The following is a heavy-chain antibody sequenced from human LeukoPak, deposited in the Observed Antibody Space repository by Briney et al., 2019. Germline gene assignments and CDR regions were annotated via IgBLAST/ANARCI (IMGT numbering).Heavy chain of an antibody. CDR3: ARVRRFGAGQDY. V-gene: IGHV4-34*01. J-gene: IGHJ4*02. CDR1: GGSFSGYY. CDR2: VSHSGST. Sequence: SETLSLTCAVYGGSFSGYYWSWIRQPPGKGLEWIGEVSHSGSTNYNPSLRSRVTISLDTSKNQFSLKVKSVTAADTAVYYCARVRRFGAGQDYWGQGTLVTFSS. D-gene: IGHD3-16*01.